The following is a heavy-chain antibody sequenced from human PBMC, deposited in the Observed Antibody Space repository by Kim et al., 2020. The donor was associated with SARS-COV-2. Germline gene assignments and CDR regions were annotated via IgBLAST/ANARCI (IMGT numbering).Heavy chain of an antibody. CDR2: RNK. J-gene: IGHJ6*02. V-gene: IGHV3-30*01. Sequence: RNKNYVDSGKGRFTIPRDNSKNTLYLQMNSLRAEDTAVYYCARDSYGMDVWGQGTTVTVSS. CDR3: ARDSYGMDV.